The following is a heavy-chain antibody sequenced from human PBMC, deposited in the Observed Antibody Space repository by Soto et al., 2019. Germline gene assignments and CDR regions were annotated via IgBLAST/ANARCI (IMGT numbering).Heavy chain of an antibody. D-gene: IGHD3-10*01. J-gene: IGHJ6*02. CDR1: GGSISSYY. V-gene: IGHV4-59*08. CDR3: ARLENYYGSGSYLPGYYYYGMAV. Sequence: SETLSLACTVSGGSISSYYWSWIRQPPGKGLEWIGYIYYSGSTNYNPSIKSRVTISVDTSNNQFSLNLCSVTAADTFVYYCARLENYYGSGSYLPGYYYYGMAVWGQGTTVTVSS. CDR2: IYYSGST.